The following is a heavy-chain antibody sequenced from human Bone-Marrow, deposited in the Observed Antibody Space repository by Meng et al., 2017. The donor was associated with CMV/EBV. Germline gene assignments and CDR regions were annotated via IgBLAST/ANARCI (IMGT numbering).Heavy chain of an antibody. V-gene: IGHV3-23*03. Sequence: GGSLRLSCAASGFTFSSYAMSWVRQAPGKGLEWVAVIYSGGGSTYYADSVKGRFTISRDNSKNTLYLQMNSLRAEDTAVYYCAKGTLAGPWGSFDYWGQGTLVTVSS. CDR1: GFTFSSYA. J-gene: IGHJ4*02. CDR2: IYSGGGST. CDR3: AKGTLAGPWGSFDY. D-gene: IGHD6-19*01.